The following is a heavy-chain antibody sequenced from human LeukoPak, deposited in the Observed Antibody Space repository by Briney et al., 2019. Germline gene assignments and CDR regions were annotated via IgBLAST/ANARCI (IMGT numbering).Heavy chain of an antibody. Sequence: GASVKVSCKASGGTFSSYAISWVRQAPGQGLEWMGGIIPIFGTANYAQKFQGRVTITTDESTSTAYMELSSLRSEDTAVYYCARGRGSHYDILTGAQYFQHWGQGTLVTVSS. CDR1: GGTFSSYA. J-gene: IGHJ1*01. CDR2: IIPIFGTA. CDR3: ARGRGSHYDILTGAQYFQH. V-gene: IGHV1-69*05. D-gene: IGHD3-9*01.